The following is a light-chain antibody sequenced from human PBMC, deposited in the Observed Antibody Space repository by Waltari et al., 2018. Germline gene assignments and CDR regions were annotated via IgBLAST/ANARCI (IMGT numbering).Light chain of an antibody. CDR3: QSVDSSATYVI. Sequence: SYDLTQPPSVSVSPGQTATITCPGDALPTQYGYWYQQKSGQAPVLMIFKDKERPSGIPERFSGSSSGTTVTLTISGVQAEDEADYYCQSVDSSATYVIFGGGTKLTVL. CDR2: KDK. CDR1: ALPTQY. V-gene: IGLV3-25*03. J-gene: IGLJ2*01.